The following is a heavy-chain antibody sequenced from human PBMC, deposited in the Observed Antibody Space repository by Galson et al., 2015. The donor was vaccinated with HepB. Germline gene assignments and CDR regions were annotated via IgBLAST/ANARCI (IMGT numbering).Heavy chain of an antibody. D-gene: IGHD1-1*01. Sequence: SVKVSCKASGGTFSSYAISWVRQAPGQGLEWMGGIIPIFGTANYAQKFQGRVTMTRDTSTSTVYMELSSLRSEDTAVYYCARGGTGTTSYYYYAMDVWGQGTTVTVSS. V-gene: IGHV1-69*05. CDR1: GGTFSSYA. CDR2: IIPIFGTA. J-gene: IGHJ6*02. CDR3: ARGGTGTTSYYYYAMDV.